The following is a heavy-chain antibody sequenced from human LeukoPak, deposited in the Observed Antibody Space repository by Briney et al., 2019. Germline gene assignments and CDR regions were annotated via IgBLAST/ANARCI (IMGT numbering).Heavy chain of an antibody. CDR1: GGSISSYY. D-gene: IGHD2-15*01. V-gene: IGHV4-59*12. J-gene: IGHJ6*03. CDR3: ARDAGRYYYYMDV. Sequence: SETLSLTCTVSGGSISSYYWSWIRQPPGKGLEWVGYIYYSGSTNYNPSLKSRVTISVDTSKNQFSLKLSSVTAADTAVYYCARDAGRYYYYMDVWGKGTTVTISS. CDR2: IYYSGST.